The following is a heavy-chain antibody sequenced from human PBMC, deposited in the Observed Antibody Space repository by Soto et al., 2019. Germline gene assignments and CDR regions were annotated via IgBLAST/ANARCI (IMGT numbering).Heavy chain of an antibody. V-gene: IGHV4-34*01. CDR3: ARFWSGSYYQSHYYYMDV. CDR1: GGSFSGYY. D-gene: IGHD3-10*01. J-gene: IGHJ6*03. CDR2: INHSGST. Sequence: SETLSLTCAVYGGSFSGYYWSWIRQPPGKGLEWIGEINHSGSTNYNPSLKSRVTISVDTSKNQFSLKLSSVTAADTAVYYCARFWSGSYYQSHYYYMDVWGKGTTVTVSS.